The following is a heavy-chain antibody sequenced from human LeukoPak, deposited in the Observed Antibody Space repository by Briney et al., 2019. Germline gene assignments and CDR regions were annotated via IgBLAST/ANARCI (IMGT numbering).Heavy chain of an antibody. CDR3: ARTRREYQLLSSDY. CDR1: GYSISSGYY. D-gene: IGHD2-2*01. Sequence: KPSETLSLTCAVSGYSISSGYYWGWIRQPPGKGLEWIGSIYQSGSTYYNPSLKSRVTISVDTSKNQFSLKLSSVTAADTAVYYCARTRREYQLLSSDYWGQGTLVTVSS. CDR2: IYQSGST. V-gene: IGHV4-38-2*01. J-gene: IGHJ4*02.